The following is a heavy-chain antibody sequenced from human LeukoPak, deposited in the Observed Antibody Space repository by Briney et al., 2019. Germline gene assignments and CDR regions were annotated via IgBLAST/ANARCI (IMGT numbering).Heavy chain of an antibody. CDR3: AKGSSWNDGYFDS. CDR1: GFTFSSYA. Sequence: PGGSLRLSCAASGFTFSSYAMSWARQAPGEGLEWVSSITSGSTYIYYADSVKGRFTISRDNSKNTLYLQMNSLRAEDTAVYYCAKGSSWNDGYFDSWGQGTLVTVSS. J-gene: IGHJ4*02. D-gene: IGHD1-1*01. V-gene: IGHV3-23*01. CDR2: ITSGSTYI.